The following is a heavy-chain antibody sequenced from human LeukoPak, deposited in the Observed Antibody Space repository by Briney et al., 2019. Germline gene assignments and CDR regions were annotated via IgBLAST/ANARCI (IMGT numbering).Heavy chain of an antibody. CDR2: ISYDGNNK. J-gene: IGHJ4*02. Sequence: QPGRSLRLSCAASGFTFSSYAMHWVRQVLGKGLEWVAIISYDGNNKYYADSVKGRFTIPRDNSKNTLYLQMNSLRAEDTAVYYCARDKEGDWGQGTLVTVSS. CDR1: GFTFSSYA. V-gene: IGHV3-30-3*01. CDR3: ARDKEGD.